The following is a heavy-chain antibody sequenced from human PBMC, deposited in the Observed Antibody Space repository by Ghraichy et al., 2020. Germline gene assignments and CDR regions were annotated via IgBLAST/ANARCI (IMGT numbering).Heavy chain of an antibody. CDR1: GAFISSYH. D-gene: IGHD3-10*01. J-gene: IGHJ6*02. CDR2: IYYTGST. CDR3: ARDVLRGVTDSGMDV. Sequence: SETLSLTCSVSGAFISSYHWSWIRQPPGKGLEWIGYIYYTGSTNYNPSLRSRVTISVDTSKNQFSLKLSSVTAADTAVYYCARDVLRGVTDSGMDVWGQGTTVTVSS. V-gene: IGHV4-59*01.